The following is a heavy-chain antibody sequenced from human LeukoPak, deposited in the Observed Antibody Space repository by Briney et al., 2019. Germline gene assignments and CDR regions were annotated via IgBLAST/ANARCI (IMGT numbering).Heavy chain of an antibody. Sequence: NPSETLSLTCTVSGGSISSYYWSWIRQPAGKGLEWIGRIYTIGSTNYNPSLKSRVAMSVDTSKNQFSLKLSSVTAADTAVYYCARHQKGYCSGGSCYGFDPWGQGTLVTVSS. D-gene: IGHD2-15*01. CDR1: GGSISSYY. V-gene: IGHV4-4*07. CDR3: ARHQKGYCSGGSCYGFDP. J-gene: IGHJ5*02. CDR2: IYTIGST.